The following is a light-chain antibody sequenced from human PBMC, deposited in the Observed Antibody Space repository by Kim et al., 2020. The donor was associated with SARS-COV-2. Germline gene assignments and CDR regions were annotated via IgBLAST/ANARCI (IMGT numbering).Light chain of an antibody. CDR1: QSVSSSY. Sequence: LSPGERATRSCRASQSVSSSYLAWYQQKPGQAPRLLIYGASSRATGIPDRFSGSGSGTDLTLTISRLEPEDFAVYYCQQYGSSLYSFGQGTKLEI. CDR3: QQYGSSLYS. CDR2: GAS. V-gene: IGKV3-20*01. J-gene: IGKJ2*03.